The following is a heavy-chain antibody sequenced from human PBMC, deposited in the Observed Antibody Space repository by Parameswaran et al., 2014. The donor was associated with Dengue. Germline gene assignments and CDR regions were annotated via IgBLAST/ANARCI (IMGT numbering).Heavy chain of an antibody. Sequence: RWIRQPPGKGLEWMGRIDPSDSYTNYSPSFQGHVTISADKSISTAYLQWSSLKASDTAMYYCARLDPYCSSTSCSFHWGQGTMVTVSS. CDR2: IDPSDSYT. J-gene: IGHJ3*01. D-gene: IGHD2-2*01. CDR3: ARLDPYCSSTSCSFH. V-gene: IGHV5-10-1*01.